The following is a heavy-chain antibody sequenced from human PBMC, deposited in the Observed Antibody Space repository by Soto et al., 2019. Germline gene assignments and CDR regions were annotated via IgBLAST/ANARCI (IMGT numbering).Heavy chain of an antibody. CDR3: ARQIYDSDTGPNFQYYFDS. V-gene: IGHV5-10-1*01. J-gene: IGHJ4*02. CDR2: IDPSDSQT. CDR1: GYSFAGYW. D-gene: IGHD3-22*01. Sequence: GESLKISCKGSGYSFAGYWITWVRQKPGKGLGWLGRIDPSDSQTYYSPSFRGHVPISVTKSITTVFLQWSSLRASDTAMYYCARQIYDSDTGPNFQYYFDSWGQGTPVTVSS.